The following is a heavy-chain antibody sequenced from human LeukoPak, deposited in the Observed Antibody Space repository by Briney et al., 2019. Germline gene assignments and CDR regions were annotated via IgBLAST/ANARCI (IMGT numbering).Heavy chain of an antibody. V-gene: IGHV1-2*02. CDR3: ARELAMRSSGYHLDY. D-gene: IGHD3-22*01. J-gene: IGHJ4*02. CDR2: INPNSGGT. CDR1: GYTFTGYY. Sequence: ASVKVSCKASGYTFTGYYMHWVRQAPGQGLEWMGWINPNSGGTNYAQKFQGRVTMTRDTSISTAYMELSRLRSDDTAVYYCARELAMRSSGYHLDYWGQGTLVTVSS.